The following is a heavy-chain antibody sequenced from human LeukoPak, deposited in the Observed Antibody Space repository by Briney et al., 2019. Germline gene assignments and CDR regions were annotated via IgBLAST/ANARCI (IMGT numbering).Heavy chain of an antibody. V-gene: IGHV4-59*08. D-gene: IGHD3-22*01. Sequence: SETLSLTCTVSGGSISSYYWSWIRQPPGKGLEWIGYIYYSGSTNYNPSLKSRVTISVDTSKNQFSLKLSSVTAADTAVYYCARHGRYYDSSGYYYDYWGQGTLVTVSS. CDR1: GGSISSYY. CDR2: IYYSGST. CDR3: ARHGRYYDSSGYYYDY. J-gene: IGHJ4*02.